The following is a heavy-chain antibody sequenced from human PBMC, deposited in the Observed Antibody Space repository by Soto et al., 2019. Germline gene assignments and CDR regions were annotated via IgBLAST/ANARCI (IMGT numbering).Heavy chain of an antibody. V-gene: IGHV4-4*07. D-gene: IGHD3-10*01. J-gene: IGHJ4*02. Sequence: SETLSLTCTVSGDSMNSNYWTWIRRPAGKGLEWIGRIFGRGSTNYNPSLKSRVTISIDTSKSQFSLKLSSVTAADTAVYYCAREAVVRGVTFDYWGQGILVTVSS. CDR3: AREAVVRGVTFDY. CDR1: GDSMNSNY. CDR2: IFGRGST.